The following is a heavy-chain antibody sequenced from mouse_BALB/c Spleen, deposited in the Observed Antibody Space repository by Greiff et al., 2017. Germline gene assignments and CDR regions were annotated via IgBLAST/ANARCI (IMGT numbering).Heavy chain of an antibody. CDR2: ISSGSSTI. CDR3: AIAMDY. V-gene: IGHV5-17*02. J-gene: IGHJ4*01. CDR1: GFTFSSFG. Sequence: EVQRVESGGGLVQPGGSRKLSCAASGFTFSSFGMHWVRQAPEKGLEWVAYISSGSSTIYYADTVKGRFTISRDNPKNTLFLQMTSLRSEDTAMYYCAIAMDYWGQGTSVTVSS.